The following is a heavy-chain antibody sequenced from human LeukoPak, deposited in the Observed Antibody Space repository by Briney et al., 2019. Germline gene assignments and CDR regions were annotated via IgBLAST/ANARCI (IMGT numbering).Heavy chain of an antibody. CDR2: IYYSGST. Sequence: SETLSLTCTVSGGSISSYYWSWIRQPPGKGPEWIGYIYYSGSTNYNPSLKSRVTISVDTSKNQFSLKLSSVTAADTAVYYCARGPYIVVVPAANSWFDPWGQGTLVTVSS. V-gene: IGHV4-59*08. CDR1: GGSISSYY. D-gene: IGHD2-2*01. J-gene: IGHJ5*02. CDR3: ARGPYIVVVPAANSWFDP.